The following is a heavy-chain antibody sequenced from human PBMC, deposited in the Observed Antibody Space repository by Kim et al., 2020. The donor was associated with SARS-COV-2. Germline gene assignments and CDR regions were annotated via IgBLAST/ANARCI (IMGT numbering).Heavy chain of an antibody. V-gene: IGHV4-34*01. Sequence: SETLSLTCAVYGGSFSGYYWSWIRQPPGKGLEWIGEINHSGSTNYNPSLKSRVTISVDTSKNQFSLKLSSVTAADTAVYYCARSSSWYWFDAWGQGTPVTVSS. J-gene: IGHJ5*01. CDR3: ARSSSWYWFDA. D-gene: IGHD6-13*01. CDR1: GGSFSGYY. CDR2: INHSGST.